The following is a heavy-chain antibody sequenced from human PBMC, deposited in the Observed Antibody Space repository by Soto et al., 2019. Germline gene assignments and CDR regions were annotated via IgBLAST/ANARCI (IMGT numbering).Heavy chain of an antibody. CDR1: GCXIRSGAYY. V-gene: IGHV4-31*03. CDR2: IYYSGRT. J-gene: IGHJ5*02. D-gene: IGHD1-1*01. Sequence: LSRTCTFSGCXIRSGAYYWSWIRQHPGKGLEWIGYIYYSGRTYYNPSLKSRVTISVDPSKNQFSLKPSSVTAADTAVYYCARVNGERNWFDPWGQGTLATVS. CDR3: ARVNGERNWFDP.